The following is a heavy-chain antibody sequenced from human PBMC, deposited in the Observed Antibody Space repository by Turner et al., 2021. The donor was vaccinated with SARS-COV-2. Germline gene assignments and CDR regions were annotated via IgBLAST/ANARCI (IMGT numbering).Heavy chain of an antibody. D-gene: IGHD3-3*01. CDR1: GFTFSTYS. CDR2: ISSSSTYI. CDR3: ARYRRDYDFWSDAYGMGGMDV. V-gene: IGHV3-21*01. J-gene: IGHJ6*02. Sequence: EVQLVESGGGLVKPGGSLRLSCAASGFTFSTYSMNWVRQAPGKGLEWVSSISSSSTYIYYADSVKGRFTISRDNAKNSLYLQMNSLRAEDTAVYYCARYRRDYDFWSDAYGMGGMDVWGQGTTVTVSS.